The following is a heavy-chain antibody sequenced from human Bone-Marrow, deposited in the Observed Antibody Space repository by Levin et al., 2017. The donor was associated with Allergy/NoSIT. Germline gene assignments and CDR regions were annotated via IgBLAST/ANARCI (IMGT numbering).Heavy chain of an antibody. CDR2: IGGSGSTT. CDR1: GFTFSSSA. V-gene: IGHV3-23*01. J-gene: IGHJ5*02. CDR3: AKDRSMTS. Sequence: AASVKVSCTASGFTFSSSAMTWVRQAPGKGLEWVSTIGGSGSTTYYADSVKGRFTISRDNSKNTLYLQMNSLRVDDTAIFYCAKDRSMTSWGQGTRVTVSS.